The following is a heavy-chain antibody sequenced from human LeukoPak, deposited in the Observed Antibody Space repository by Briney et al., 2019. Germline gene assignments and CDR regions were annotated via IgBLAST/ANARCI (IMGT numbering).Heavy chain of an antibody. CDR2: INHSGST. D-gene: IGHD1/OR15-1a*01. CDR1: GGSFSGYY. CDR3: ARERNNRGYMDV. V-gene: IGHV4-34*01. J-gene: IGHJ6*03. Sequence: PSETLSLTCAVYGGSFSGYYWSWIRQPPGKGLEWIGEINHSGSTNYNPSLKSRVTISVDTSKNQFSLKLSSVTAADTAVYYCARERNNRGYMDVWGKGTTVTISS.